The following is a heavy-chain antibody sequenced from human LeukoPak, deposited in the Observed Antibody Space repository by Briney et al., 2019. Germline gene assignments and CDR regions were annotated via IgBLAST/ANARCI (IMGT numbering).Heavy chain of an antibody. D-gene: IGHD4-17*01. CDR1: GFTFSSYG. CDR2: ISGSGGST. J-gene: IGHJ2*01. CDR3: AKDRTVRASYWYFDL. V-gene: IGHV3-23*01. Sequence: GGSLRLSCAASGFTFSSYGMHWVRQAPGKGLEWVSAISGSGGSTYYADSVKGRFTISRDTSKNTLFLHMNTLRAEDQAIYYFAKDRTVRASYWYFDLWGRDTLVTVSS.